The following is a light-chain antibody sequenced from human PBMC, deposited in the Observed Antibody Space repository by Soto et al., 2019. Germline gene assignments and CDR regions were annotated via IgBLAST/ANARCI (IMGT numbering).Light chain of an antibody. Sequence: DIQMTQSPSTLSASVGDRVTITCRASQSISFWLAWYQQKPGKAPKLLIYDASSLERGVPSRFSGSGSGTEFTLTINSLQPDDFATYFCQQFNSYPITFGQGTRLEIK. J-gene: IGKJ5*01. CDR3: QQFNSYPIT. V-gene: IGKV1-5*01. CDR2: DAS. CDR1: QSISFW.